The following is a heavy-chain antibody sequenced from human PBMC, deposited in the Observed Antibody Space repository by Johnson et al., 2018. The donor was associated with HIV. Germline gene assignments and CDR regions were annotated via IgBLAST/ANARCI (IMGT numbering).Heavy chain of an antibody. D-gene: IGHD6-19*01. Sequence: VQLVESGGGVVRPGGSLRLSCAASGFTFDDYGMNWVRQAPGKGLEWVSVIYIGGSTYYADSVKGRFTISRDNSKNTLYLQMNSLRAEDTAVYYCARDRGSSGWYDAFDIWGQGTMVTVSS. CDR3: ARDRGSSGWYDAFDI. J-gene: IGHJ3*02. V-gene: IGHV3-66*01. CDR1: GFTFDDYG. CDR2: IYIGGST.